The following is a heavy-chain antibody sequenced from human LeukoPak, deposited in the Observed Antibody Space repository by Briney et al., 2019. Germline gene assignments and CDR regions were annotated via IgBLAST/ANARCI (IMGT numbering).Heavy chain of an antibody. CDR2: VNPSGGT. V-gene: IGHV4-34*01. Sequence: SETLSLTCAVYGGSLSGYDWSWIRQSPGKGLEWIGAVNPSGGTTYNPSLKSRATISVDTSKSQFSLRLSSVTAADTAVYYCARWTSGWYYFDFWGQGSLVTVSS. D-gene: IGHD6-19*01. J-gene: IGHJ4*02. CDR1: GGSLSGYD. CDR3: ARWTSGWYYFDF.